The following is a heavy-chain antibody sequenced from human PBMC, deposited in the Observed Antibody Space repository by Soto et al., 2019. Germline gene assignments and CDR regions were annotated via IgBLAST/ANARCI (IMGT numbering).Heavy chain of an antibody. J-gene: IGHJ5*02. CDR1: GFTFSSYW. Sequence: PGGSLRLSCAASGFTFSSYWMSWVRQAPGKGLEWVANIKQDGSEKYYVDSVKGRFTISRDNAKNSLYLQMNSLRAEDTAVYYCARDNGVRPRWFDPWGQGTLVTVSS. D-gene: IGHD2-8*01. CDR3: ARDNGVRPRWFDP. CDR2: IKQDGSEK. V-gene: IGHV3-7*01.